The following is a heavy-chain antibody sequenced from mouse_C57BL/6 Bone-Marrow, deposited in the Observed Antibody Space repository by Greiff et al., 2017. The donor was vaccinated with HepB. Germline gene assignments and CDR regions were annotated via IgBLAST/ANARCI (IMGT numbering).Heavy chain of an antibody. V-gene: IGHV1-61*01. CDR1: GYTFTSYW. Sequence: QVHVKQPGAELVRPGSSVKLSCKASGYTFTSYWLDWVKQRPGQGLEWIGNIYPSDSETHYNQKFKDKATLTVDKSSSTAYMQLSSLTSEDSAVYYCAGSSARGGGYAMDYWGQGTSVTVSS. J-gene: IGHJ4*01. CDR3: AGSSARGGGYAMDY. D-gene: IGHD1-1*02. CDR2: IYPSDSET.